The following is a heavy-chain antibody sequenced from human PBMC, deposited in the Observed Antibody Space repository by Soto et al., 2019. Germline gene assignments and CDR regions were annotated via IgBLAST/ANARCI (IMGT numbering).Heavy chain of an antibody. CDR2: ISGSGGST. V-gene: IGHV3-23*01. CDR1: GFTFSSYA. CDR3: AKDPVYCSSTSCNYYYYYYMDV. J-gene: IGHJ6*03. D-gene: IGHD2-2*01. Sequence: GGSLRLSCEASGFTFSSYAMSWVRQAPGKGLEWVSAISGSGGSTYYADSVKGRFTISRDNSKNTLYLQMNSLRAEDTAVYYCAKDPVYCSSTSCNYYYYYYMDVWGKGTTVTVSS.